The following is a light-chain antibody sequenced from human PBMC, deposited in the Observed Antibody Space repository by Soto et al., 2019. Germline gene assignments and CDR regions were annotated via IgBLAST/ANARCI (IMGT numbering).Light chain of an antibody. V-gene: IGKV1-9*01. CDR2: AAS. CDR3: LQVYSFPRT. J-gene: IGKJ1*01. Sequence: DYQVTQSPSTLSASVGDRVTITCRASQGISSYLAWYHQKPGKAPRLLIYAASTLQSGVPSRFSGSGSGTEFILTINNLQPEDFASYFCLQVYSFPRTFGLGTKVDIK. CDR1: QGISSY.